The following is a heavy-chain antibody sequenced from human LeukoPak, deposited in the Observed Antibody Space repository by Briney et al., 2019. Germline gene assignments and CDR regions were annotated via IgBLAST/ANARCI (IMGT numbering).Heavy chain of an antibody. D-gene: IGHD2-21*01. V-gene: IGHV4-39*01. CDR2: IYYSGST. CDR1: TFSSYG. Sequence: TFSSYGMSWVRQPLGKGLEWIGSIYYSGSTYYNPSLKSRVTISVDTSKNQFSLKLSSVTAADTAVYYCARCGGDFDYWGQGTLVTVSS. J-gene: IGHJ4*02. CDR3: ARCGGDFDY.